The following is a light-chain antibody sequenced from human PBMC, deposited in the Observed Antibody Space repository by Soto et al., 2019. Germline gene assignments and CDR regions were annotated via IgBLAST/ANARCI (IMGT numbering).Light chain of an antibody. CDR2: EAS. CDR3: QQLNTLPFT. Sequence: DIQLTQSPSLLSASVGDRVTITCRASHDISTYLAWYQQKPGKAPKLMIYEASTWQSGVPSRFSGSGSGTEFTLTISGLLPEDFATYHCQQLNTLPFTFGQGTRLEIK. J-gene: IGKJ5*01. V-gene: IGKV1-9*01. CDR1: HDISTY.